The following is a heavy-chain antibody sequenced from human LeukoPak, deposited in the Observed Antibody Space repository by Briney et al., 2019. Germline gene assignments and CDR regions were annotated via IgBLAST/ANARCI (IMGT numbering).Heavy chain of an antibody. D-gene: IGHD1-26*01. Sequence: SETLSLTCTVSGGSISSYYWSWIRQPPGKGLEWIGNIYYSGSTNYNPSLKSRVTISVDTSKKQFSLKVSSVTAADTAVYYCARGFRGASFDYWGQGTLVTVSS. CDR3: ARGFRGASFDY. V-gene: IGHV4-59*01. CDR1: GGSISSYY. CDR2: IYYSGST. J-gene: IGHJ4*02.